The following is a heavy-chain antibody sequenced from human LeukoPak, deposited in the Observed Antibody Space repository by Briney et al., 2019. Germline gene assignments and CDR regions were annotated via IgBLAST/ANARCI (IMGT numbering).Heavy chain of an antibody. V-gene: IGHV4-39*01. D-gene: IGHD3-10*01. J-gene: IGHJ4*02. CDR3: ARLAEVRGQGKYYFDY. CDR2: IYYSGST. CDR1: GGSISSSSYY. Sequence: PSETLSLTCTVSGGSISSSSYYWGWIRQPPGKGLEWIGSIYYSGSTYYNPSLKSRVTISVDTSKNQFSLKLSSVTATDTAVYYCARLAEVRGQGKYYFDYWGQGTLVTVSS.